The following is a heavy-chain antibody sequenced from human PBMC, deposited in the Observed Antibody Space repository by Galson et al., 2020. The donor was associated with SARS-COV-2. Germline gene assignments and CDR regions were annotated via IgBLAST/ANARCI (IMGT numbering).Heavy chain of an antibody. V-gene: IGHV3-30*01. D-gene: IGHD2-8*01. J-gene: IGHJ4*02. CDR1: GFTLSTYP. Sequence: GESLKISCAASGFTLSTYPMHWVRQAPGKGLEWVAAMSSAGDKKYYADSVKGRFTISRDSSKSTLYLQMNSLRAEDTAVYFCARDWCSTSCYGAVCTNGVCFGPDYWGQGALVTVSS. CDR3: ARDWCSTSCYGAVCTNGVCFGPDY. CDR2: MSSAGDKK.